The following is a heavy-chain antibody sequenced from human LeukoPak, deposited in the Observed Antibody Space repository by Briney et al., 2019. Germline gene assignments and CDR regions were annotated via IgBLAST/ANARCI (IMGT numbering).Heavy chain of an antibody. D-gene: IGHD6-13*01. CDR1: GYTFTSYD. Sequence: ASVKVSCEASGYTFTSYDINWVRQATGQGLEWMGWMNPNSGNTGYAQKFQGRVTMTRNTSISTAYMELSSLRSEDTAVYYCARRSSRSPAAGYYYYMDVWGKGTTVTVSS. CDR3: ARRSSRSPAAGYYYYMDV. J-gene: IGHJ6*03. V-gene: IGHV1-8*01. CDR2: MNPNSGNT.